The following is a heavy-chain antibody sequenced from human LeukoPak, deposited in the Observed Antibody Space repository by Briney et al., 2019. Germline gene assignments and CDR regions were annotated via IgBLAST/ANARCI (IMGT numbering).Heavy chain of an antibody. J-gene: IGHJ4*02. Sequence: GGSLRLSCAASGFTFSSYAMHWVRQAPGKGLEWVALISYDGTHKNSADSVKGRFTISRDDSKNTLSLQMNSLKAEDTALYYCTTDSAVEQWLGTYFDYWGQGTLVTVSS. D-gene: IGHD6-19*01. V-gene: IGHV3-30*04. CDR1: GFTFSSYA. CDR3: TTDSAVEQWLGTYFDY. CDR2: ISYDGTHK.